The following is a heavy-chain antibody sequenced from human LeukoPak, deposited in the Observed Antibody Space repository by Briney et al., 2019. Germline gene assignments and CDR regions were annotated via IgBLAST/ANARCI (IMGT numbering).Heavy chain of an antibody. V-gene: IGHV3-15*01. CDR3: LPSYKY. CDR2: IKSKSDGGTT. Sequence: GGSLRLSCAASGFTFSSYAMSWVRQAPGKGLGWVGRIKSKSDGGTTDYAAPVKGRFTISRDDSKNTLFLQMSSLKTEDTAVYYCLPSYKYWGQGTLVTVSS. CDR1: GFTFSSYA. D-gene: IGHD1-26*01. J-gene: IGHJ4*02.